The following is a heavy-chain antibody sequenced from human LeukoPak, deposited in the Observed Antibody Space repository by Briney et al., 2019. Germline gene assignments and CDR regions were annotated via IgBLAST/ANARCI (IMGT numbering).Heavy chain of an antibody. D-gene: IGHD3-3*02. V-gene: IGHV1-69*13. Sequence: ASVKLSCKASGGTFSSYAISWVRQAPGQGLEWMGGIIPIFGTANYAQKFQGRVTITADESTSTAYMALSSLRSDDTAVYYCARDEHSIDYWGHGTLVTVSS. J-gene: IGHJ4*01. CDR3: ARDEHSIDY. CDR2: IIPIFGTA. CDR1: GGTFSSYA.